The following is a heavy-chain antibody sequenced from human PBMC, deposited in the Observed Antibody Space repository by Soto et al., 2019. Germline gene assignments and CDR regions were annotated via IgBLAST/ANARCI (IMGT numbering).Heavy chain of an antibody. CDR1: GFSFAGYA. V-gene: IGHV3-23*01. CDR2: ISGGGGST. CDR3: AKTETFNGYYNAFDY. D-gene: IGHD3-9*01. Sequence: GGPLRLSCAASGFSFAGYALTWVRLAPGKGLEWVASISGGGGSTYYADSVKGRFSISRDNSNRVVYLQMGSLTAGDTAVYYCAKTETFNGYYNAFDYWGQGTRVTVSS. J-gene: IGHJ4*02.